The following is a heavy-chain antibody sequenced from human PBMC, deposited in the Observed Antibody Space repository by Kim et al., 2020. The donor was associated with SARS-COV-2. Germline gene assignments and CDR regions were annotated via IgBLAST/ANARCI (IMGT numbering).Heavy chain of an antibody. D-gene: IGHD2-2*01. CDR3: ARGTQYDLLYYYYGRDV. Sequence: SETLSLTCAVYGGSFSGYYWSWIRQPPGEGLEWIGEINHSGSTNSNPSLKSRVTISVDTSTNQFSLELSSVTAADTAVYYCARGTQYDLLYYYYGRDVWGQGNTLTVSS. CDR1: GGSFSGYY. V-gene: IGHV4-34*01. J-gene: IGHJ6*02. CDR2: INHSGST.